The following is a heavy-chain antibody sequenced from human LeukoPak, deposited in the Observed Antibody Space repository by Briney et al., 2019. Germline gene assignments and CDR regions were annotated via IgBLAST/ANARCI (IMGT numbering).Heavy chain of an antibody. CDR1: GFTVSSNY. V-gene: IGHV3-66*02. CDR2: IYSGGST. D-gene: IGHD1-7*01. Sequence: GGSLRLSCAASGFTVSSNYMSWVRQAPGKGLEWVSVIYSGGSTYYADSVKGRFTTSRDNSKNTLYLQMNSLRAEDTAVYYCARVLGTTKVYYYYMDVWGKGTTVTVSS. CDR3: ARVLGTTKVYYYYMDV. J-gene: IGHJ6*03.